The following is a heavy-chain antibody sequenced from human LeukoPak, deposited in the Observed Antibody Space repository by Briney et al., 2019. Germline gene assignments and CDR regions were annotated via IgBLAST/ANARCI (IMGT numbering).Heavy chain of an antibody. J-gene: IGHJ4*02. CDR3: SRDSDYGAGFDY. Sequence: PGGSLRLSCAASGFTFSSYGMHWVRQAPGKGLVWVAVIWHDGSYTYYADSVKGRFLLSRDNSLNTLYLQMNGLRAEDTAVYYCSRDSDYGAGFDYWGQGTLVSVSS. CDR1: GFTFSSYG. V-gene: IGHV3-33*01. CDR2: IWHDGSYT. D-gene: IGHD4-17*01.